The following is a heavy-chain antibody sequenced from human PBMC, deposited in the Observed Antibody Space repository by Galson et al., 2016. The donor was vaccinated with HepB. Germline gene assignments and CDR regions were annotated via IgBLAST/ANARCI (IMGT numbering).Heavy chain of an antibody. Sequence: ETLSLTCTVSGGSINNRTYYWGWIRQPPGKGLEWIGSIYYSGSTYYNPSLKSRVSISVDRSYNQFSLRLSSVTATDTAVYYCARDLAAARYSWFDPWGQGTLVTVSS. CDR3: ARDLAAARYSWFDP. D-gene: IGHD6-25*01. CDR1: GGSINNRTYY. CDR2: IYYSGST. V-gene: IGHV4-39*07. J-gene: IGHJ5*02.